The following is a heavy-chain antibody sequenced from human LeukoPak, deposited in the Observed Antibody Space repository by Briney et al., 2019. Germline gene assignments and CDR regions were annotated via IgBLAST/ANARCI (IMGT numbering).Heavy chain of an antibody. CDR2: AHNGGTT. Sequence: SETLSFTCSVSGGSVTTYYRSWIRQPPGKGLEWIGSAHNGGTTDYNPSLKSRVTISVDTSKDQFSLNMISVTAADTAVYYCARMKTLGGRFESWGQGTLVT. CDR3: ARMKTLGGRFES. J-gene: IGHJ4*02. V-gene: IGHV4-59*02. CDR1: GGSVTTYY. D-gene: IGHD3-16*01.